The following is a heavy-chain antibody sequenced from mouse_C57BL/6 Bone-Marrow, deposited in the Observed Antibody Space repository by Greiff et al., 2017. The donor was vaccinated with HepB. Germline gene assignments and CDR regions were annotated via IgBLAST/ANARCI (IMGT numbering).Heavy chain of an antibody. CDR2: INPSSGYT. Sequence: VQLQQSGAELARPGASVKMSCKASGYTFTSYTMHWVKQRPGQGLEWIGYINPSSGYTKYNQKFKDKATLTADKSSSTAYMQLSSLTSEDSAVYYWAILVPFAYWGQGTLVTVSA. V-gene: IGHV1-4*01. J-gene: IGHJ3*01. CDR1: GYTFTSYT. CDR3: AILVPFAY.